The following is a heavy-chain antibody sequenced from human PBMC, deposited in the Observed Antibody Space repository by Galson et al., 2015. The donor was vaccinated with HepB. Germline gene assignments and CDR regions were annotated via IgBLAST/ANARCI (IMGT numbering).Heavy chain of an antibody. V-gene: IGHV3-7*03. J-gene: IGHJ4*02. Sequence: SLRLSCAGSAFTFSTYWMGWVRQAPGKGLELVANIRGDGGEKYYVDSVKGRFTISRDNARNSLYLQMNSLRAEDTAVYYCARGRSHAYWGQGTLVTVSS. D-gene: IGHD6-13*01. CDR3: ARGRSHAY. CDR2: IRGDGGEK. CDR1: AFTFSTYW.